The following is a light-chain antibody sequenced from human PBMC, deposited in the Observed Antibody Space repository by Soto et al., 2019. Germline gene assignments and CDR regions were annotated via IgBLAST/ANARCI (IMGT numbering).Light chain of an antibody. Sequence: QSVLTQPPSASGTPGQRVTISCSGSSSNIGSNTVNWYQQLPGTAPKLLVFNHDQRPSGVPDRFSGSKSGNTASLTISGLQTEDEADYYCCSYAGSYTLVFGGGTKVTVL. CDR2: NHD. V-gene: IGLV1-44*01. CDR3: CSYAGSYTLV. CDR1: SSNIGSNT. J-gene: IGLJ2*01.